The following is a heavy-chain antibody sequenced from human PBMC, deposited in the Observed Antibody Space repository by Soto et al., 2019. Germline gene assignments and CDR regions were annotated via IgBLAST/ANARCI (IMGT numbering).Heavy chain of an antibody. J-gene: IGHJ4*02. Sequence: EVQLVESGGGLVKPGGSLTLSCSASGFSFDRAWASWVRQAPGRGLEWVGLIKTKTDGGTTDYAASVKGRFTISKDESEKTVYLHMYRLKTEDTGFYYCATTGYSNDGMFDSWGQGPLVTVSS. V-gene: IGHV3-15*01. CDR3: ATTGYSNDGMFDS. CDR2: IKTKTDGGTT. CDR1: GFSFDRAW. D-gene: IGHD4-4*01.